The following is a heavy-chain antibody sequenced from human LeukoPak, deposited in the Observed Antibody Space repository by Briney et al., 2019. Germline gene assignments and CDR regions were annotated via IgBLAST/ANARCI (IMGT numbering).Heavy chain of an antibody. CDR2: IYYSGST. D-gene: IGHD1-26*01. Sequence: SETLSLTCTVSGGSISSSSYYWGWIRQPPGKGLEWIGSIYYSGSTYYNPSLKSRVTISVDTSKNQFSLKLSSVTAADTAMYYCARWDRYYFDYWGQGTLVTVSS. J-gene: IGHJ4*02. V-gene: IGHV4-39*07. CDR3: ARWDRYYFDY. CDR1: GGSISSSSYY.